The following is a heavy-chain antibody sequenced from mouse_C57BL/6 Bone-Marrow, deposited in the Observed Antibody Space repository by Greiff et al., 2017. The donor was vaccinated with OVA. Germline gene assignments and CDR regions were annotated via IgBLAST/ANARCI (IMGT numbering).Heavy chain of an antibody. J-gene: IGHJ4*01. Sequence: EVQRVESGEGLVKPGGSLKLSCAASGFTFSSYAMSWVRQTPEKRLEWVAYISSGGDYIYYADTVKGRFTISRDNARNTLYLQMSSLKSEDTAMYYCTREGDSNPYYYAMDYWGQGTSVTVSS. D-gene: IGHD2-5*01. V-gene: IGHV5-9-1*02. CDR3: TREGDSNPYYYAMDY. CDR2: ISSGGDYI. CDR1: GFTFSSYA.